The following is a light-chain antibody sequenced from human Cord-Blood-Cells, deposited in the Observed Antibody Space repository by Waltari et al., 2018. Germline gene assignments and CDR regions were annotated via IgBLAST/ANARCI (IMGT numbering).Light chain of an antibody. CDR2: DAS. J-gene: IGKJ4*01. CDR1: QSVSSY. CDR3: QKYYSTPFT. V-gene: IGKV3-11*01. Sequence: EIVLTQSPATLSLSPGERATLSCRASQSVSSYLAWYQQKPGQAPRLLIYDASNRATGIPARFSGSGSGTDFTLTISSLEPEDVAVYYCQKYYSTPFTFGGGTKVEIK.